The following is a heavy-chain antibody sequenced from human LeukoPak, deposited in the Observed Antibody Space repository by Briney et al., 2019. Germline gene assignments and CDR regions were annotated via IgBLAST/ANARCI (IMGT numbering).Heavy chain of an antibody. Sequence: KPGGSLRLSWAAAGFTFIDYYMSWIRHAPGKGLEWVSYISSSSSYTNYADSVKGRFTISRDNAKNSLYLQMNSLRAEDTAVYYCARDRGRRRATNWFDAWGKGTLVTVSS. V-gene: IGHV3-11*06. CDR1: GFTFIDYY. D-gene: IGHD3-16*01. CDR3: ARDRGRRRATNWFDA. J-gene: IGHJ5*02. CDR2: ISSSSSYT.